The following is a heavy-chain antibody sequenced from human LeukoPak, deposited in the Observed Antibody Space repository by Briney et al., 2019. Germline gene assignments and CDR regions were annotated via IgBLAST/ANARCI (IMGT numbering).Heavy chain of an antibody. CDR2: IKNDGSEK. CDR1: GFVFRNYF. V-gene: IGHV3-7*03. Sequence: GGSLRLSCAASGFVFRNYFMSWVRQAPGKGLEWVASIKNDGSEKYYVDSVKGRFTISRDNAKNSLYLQMNSLRAEDTALYYCAKDSYFGYWGQGTLVTVSS. CDR3: AKDSYFGY. J-gene: IGHJ4*02.